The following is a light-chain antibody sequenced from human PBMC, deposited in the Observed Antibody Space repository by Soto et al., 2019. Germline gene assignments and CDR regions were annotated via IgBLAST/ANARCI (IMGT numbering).Light chain of an antibody. CDR1: QGISSL. V-gene: IGKV1-9*01. CDR3: QHLISYPLT. Sequence: DIKLTQSPSFLSASVGDRVTITCRASQGISSLLAWYQQRPGKAPKLLIYAASTLQSGVPSRFSGSGSGTEFTLTISSLQPEDFATYYCQHLISYPLTFGQGTRLEIK. CDR2: AAS. J-gene: IGKJ5*01.